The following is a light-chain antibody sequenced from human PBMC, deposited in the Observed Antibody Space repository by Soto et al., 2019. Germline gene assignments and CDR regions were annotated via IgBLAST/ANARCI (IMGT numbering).Light chain of an antibody. Sequence: DIPMTQSPSSLSASVGDSVTITCRASQDIRIDLAWYQQKTGKAPKRLIYAASSLQGGAPSRFSGRGSGTDFTLTIMSLQPEDFATYFCLHHHTYPFTFGRGTYLDIK. CDR2: AAS. J-gene: IGKJ3*01. CDR3: LHHHTYPFT. CDR1: QDIRID. V-gene: IGKV1-17*01.